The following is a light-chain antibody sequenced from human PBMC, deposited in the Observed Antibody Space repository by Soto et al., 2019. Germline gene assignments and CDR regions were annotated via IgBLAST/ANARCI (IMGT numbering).Light chain of an antibody. J-gene: IGLJ3*02. V-gene: IGLV2-14*01. CDR2: EVN. CDR3: SSYTTTNTWV. Sequence: QSALTQPASVSASPGQSITISCTGTSSDIGTYNYVSWYQQHPGKAPKLMIFEVNNRSSWVSNRFSGSKSGNTASLTVSGLQAEDEADYYCSSYTTTNTWVFGGGTKLTVL. CDR1: SSDIGTYNY.